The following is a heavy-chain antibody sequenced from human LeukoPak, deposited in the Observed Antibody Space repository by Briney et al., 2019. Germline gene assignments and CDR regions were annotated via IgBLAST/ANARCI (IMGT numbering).Heavy chain of an antibody. CDR1: GGSISSYY. CDR3: AREHCTNGVCLPFDYYYYYYMDV. J-gene: IGHJ6*03. Sequence: PSETLSLTCTVSGGSISSYYWSWIRQPPGKGLEWIGYIYYSGSTNYNPSLKSRVTISVDTSKNQFSLKLSSVTAADTAVYYCAREHCTNGVCLPFDYYYYYYMDVWGKGTTVTVSS. V-gene: IGHV4-59*01. CDR2: IYYSGST. D-gene: IGHD2-8*01.